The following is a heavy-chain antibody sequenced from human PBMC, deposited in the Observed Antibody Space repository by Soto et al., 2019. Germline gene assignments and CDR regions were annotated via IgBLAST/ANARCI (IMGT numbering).Heavy chain of an antibody. CDR1: GFTFSSYG. Sequence: PGGSLRLSCAASGFTFSSYGMHWVRQAPGKGLEWVAVIWYDGSNKYYADSVKGRFTISRDNSKNTLYLQMNSLRAEDTAVYYCARDLDDYGGNPGSDYWGQGTLVTVSS. CDR3: ARDLDDYGGNPGSDY. V-gene: IGHV3-33*01. CDR2: IWYDGSNK. D-gene: IGHD4-17*01. J-gene: IGHJ4*02.